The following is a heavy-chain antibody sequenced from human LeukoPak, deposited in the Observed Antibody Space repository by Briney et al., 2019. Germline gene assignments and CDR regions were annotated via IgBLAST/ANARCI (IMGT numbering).Heavy chain of an antibody. V-gene: IGHV4-39*01. CDR1: GGSITSSNYY. Sequence: PSKTLSLTCTVSGGSITSSNYYWGWIRQPPGKGLEWIGNIYYSGSAYYNPSLKSRVTISVDTSKNQFSLKLSSVTAADTAIYYCASELATRTYFGYWGQGTLVTVSS. J-gene: IGHJ4*02. CDR3: ASELATRTYFGY. D-gene: IGHD6-6*01. CDR2: IYYSGSA.